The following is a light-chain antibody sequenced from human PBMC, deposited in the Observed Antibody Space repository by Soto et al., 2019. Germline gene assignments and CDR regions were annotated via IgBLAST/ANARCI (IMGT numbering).Light chain of an antibody. V-gene: IGKV3-11*01. J-gene: IGKJ5*01. CDR1: QSVSSY. CDR3: QQYGTSPPIT. Sequence: EIVLTQSPATLSLSPGERATLSCRASQSVSSYLAWYQQKPGQAPRLLIYDASNRATGIPARFSGSGSGTDFTLTISSLEPEDFAVYYCQQYGTSPPITFGQGTRLDIK. CDR2: DAS.